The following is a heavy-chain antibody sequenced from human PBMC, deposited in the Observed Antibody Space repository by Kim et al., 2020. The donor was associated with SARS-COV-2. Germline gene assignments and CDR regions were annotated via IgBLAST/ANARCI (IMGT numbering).Heavy chain of an antibody. CDR3: ARDMNPTVYDY. V-gene: IGHV1-3*01. D-gene: IGHD4-4*01. CDR1: GYTFKSYP. Sequence: ASVKVSCKASGYTFKSYPIHWLRQAPGQRLEWMGWVNAANDETKYSQKFQGRVTITRDTSANTAYMDLRSLTFEDTAIYYCARDMNPTVYDYWGHGTLVT. J-gene: IGHJ4*01. CDR2: VNAANDET.